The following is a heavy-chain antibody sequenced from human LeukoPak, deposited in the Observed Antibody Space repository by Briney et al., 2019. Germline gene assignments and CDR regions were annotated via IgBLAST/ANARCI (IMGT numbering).Heavy chain of an antibody. CDR1: GGSISSDY. Sequence: SETLSLTCTVSGGSISSDYWNWIRQPPGKGLEWVGYINSGGTSNYNPSLGSRVTMSVNTSKNQFNLRLSSVTAADTAVYYCARLPSDYMGVWGKGTTVTVSS. J-gene: IGHJ6*03. V-gene: IGHV4-4*09. CDR2: INSGGTS. CDR3: ARLPSDYMGV.